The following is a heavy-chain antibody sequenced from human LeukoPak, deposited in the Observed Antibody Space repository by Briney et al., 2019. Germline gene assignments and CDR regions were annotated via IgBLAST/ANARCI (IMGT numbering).Heavy chain of an antibody. D-gene: IGHD6-19*01. CDR3: ARVAVPGTGDWFDP. J-gene: IGHJ5*02. CDR2: MNPNNGAT. V-gene: IGHV1-8*01. Sequence: ASVKVSCKASGYTFTSHDINWVRQAPGQGLAWMGWMNPNNGATGHAQKFQGRVTITTNTSISTVYMELTNLRSEDTAVYYCARVAVPGTGDWFDPWGQGTLVSVSS. CDR1: GYTFTSHD.